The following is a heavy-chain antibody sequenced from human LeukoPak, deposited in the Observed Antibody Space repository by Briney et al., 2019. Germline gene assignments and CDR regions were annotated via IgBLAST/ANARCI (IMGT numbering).Heavy chain of an antibody. V-gene: IGHV1-69*08. J-gene: IGHJ4*02. D-gene: IGHD6-13*01. CDR1: GYTFTGYY. Sequence: GASVKVSCKASGYTFTGYYMHWVRQAPGQGLEWMGRIIPFIGTPDYAQKFQGRVTITADKSTNTAYMKLTSLKSDDTAVYYCARAGGSSWYVSLYYWGQGTLVTVSS. CDR3: ARAGGSSWYVSLYY. CDR2: IIPFIGTP.